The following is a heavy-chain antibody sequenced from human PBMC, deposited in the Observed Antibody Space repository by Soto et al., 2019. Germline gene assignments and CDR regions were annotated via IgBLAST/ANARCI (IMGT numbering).Heavy chain of an antibody. V-gene: IGHV4-34*01. CDR2: INHSGST. D-gene: IGHD5-12*01. Sequence: SETLSLTCAVYGGSFSGYYWSWIRQPPGKGLEWIGEINHSGSTNYNPSLKSRVTISVDTSKNQFSLKLSSVTAADTAVYYCATRLFDYWGQGTLVTVSS. CDR3: ATRLFDY. CDR1: GGSFSGYY. J-gene: IGHJ4*02.